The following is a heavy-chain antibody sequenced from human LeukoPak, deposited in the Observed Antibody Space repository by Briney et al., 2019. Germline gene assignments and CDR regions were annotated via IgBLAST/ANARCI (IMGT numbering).Heavy chain of an antibody. J-gene: IGHJ5*02. CDR3: VRPNTTMVCNS. CDR2: IYPGDSDT. V-gene: IGHV5-51*01. D-gene: IGHD5-18*01. Sequence: GESLKISCKASGYSFTKYWIGWVRQMPGKGLEWMGIIYPGDSDTRYSPSFQGQVTISADKSFSTAYLQWSSLKASDTAMYFCVRPNTTMVCNSWGQGTLVTVSS. CDR1: GYSFTKYW.